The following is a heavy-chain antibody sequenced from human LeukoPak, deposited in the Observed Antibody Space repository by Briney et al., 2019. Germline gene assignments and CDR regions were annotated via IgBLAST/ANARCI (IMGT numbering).Heavy chain of an antibody. CDR2: INPSGGGT. Sequence: GASVKVSCKASGYTFTSYYIHWVRQAPGQGLEWMGVINPSGGGTSYAQKFQGRVTMTTDTSTSTAYMELRSLRSDDTAVYYCARDFGGASGVGYSPFDYWGQGTLVTVSS. D-gene: IGHD5-24*01. J-gene: IGHJ4*02. CDR1: GYTFTSYY. V-gene: IGHV1-46*01. CDR3: ARDFGGASGVGYSPFDY.